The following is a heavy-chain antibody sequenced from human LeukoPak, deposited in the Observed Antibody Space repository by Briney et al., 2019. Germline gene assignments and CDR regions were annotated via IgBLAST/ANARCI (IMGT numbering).Heavy chain of an antibody. V-gene: IGHV3-53*01. D-gene: IGHD5-12*01. CDR3: ARDEYSGYDWGRDYYYGMDV. CDR2: IYSDDRT. J-gene: IGHJ6*02. CDR1: TFIVSSSH. Sequence: PGGSLRLSCAASTFIVSSSHMTWVRQTPGKGLEWVSVIYSDDRTFYADSVKGRFTISRDNSKNSLYLQMNSLRAEDTAVYYCARDEYSGYDWGRDYYYGMDVWGQGTTVTVSS.